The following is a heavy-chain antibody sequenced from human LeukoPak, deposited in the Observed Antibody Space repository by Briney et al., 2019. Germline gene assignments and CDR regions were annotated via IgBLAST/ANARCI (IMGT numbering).Heavy chain of an antibody. CDR1: GFXFKNYA. D-gene: IGHD1-1*01. Sequence: PGGSLRLSCAASGFXFKNYAIHWVRQAPGKGLEWESIISYDGSNKYYVDSVKGRFTISRDNSKNTLYLQMNSLRAEDTAVYYCARNDIGKYYFDYWGQGTLVTVSS. CDR2: ISYDGSNK. V-gene: IGHV3-30-3*01. J-gene: IGHJ4*02. CDR3: ARNDIGKYYFDY.